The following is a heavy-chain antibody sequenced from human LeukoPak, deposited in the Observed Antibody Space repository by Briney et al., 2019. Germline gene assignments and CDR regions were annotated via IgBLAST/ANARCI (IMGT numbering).Heavy chain of an antibody. CDR2: INSDGRST. D-gene: IGHD2-15*01. Sequence: GGSLRLSCAASGFTFSSYWMHWVRQAPGKGLVWVSRINSDGRSTGHADSVKGRFTISRDNAKNTLYLQMNSLRAEDTAVYYCARGSSVVGLDWGQGTLVTVSS. CDR3: ARGSSVVGLD. J-gene: IGHJ4*02. V-gene: IGHV3-74*01. CDR1: GFTFSSYW.